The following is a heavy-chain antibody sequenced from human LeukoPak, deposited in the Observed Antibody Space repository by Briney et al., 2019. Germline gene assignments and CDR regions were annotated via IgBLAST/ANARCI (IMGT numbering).Heavy chain of an antibody. D-gene: IGHD6-6*01. V-gene: IGHV5-51*01. CDR2: IYPGDSDT. CDR1: GYSFTSYW. Sequence: GEPLKISCKGSGYSFTSYWIGWVRQMPGKGLEWMGIIYPGDSDTRYSPSFQGQVTISADKSISTAYLQWSSLKASDTAMYYCARGAARTYYYYYYMDVWGKGTTVTVSS. J-gene: IGHJ6*03. CDR3: ARGAARTYYYYYYMDV.